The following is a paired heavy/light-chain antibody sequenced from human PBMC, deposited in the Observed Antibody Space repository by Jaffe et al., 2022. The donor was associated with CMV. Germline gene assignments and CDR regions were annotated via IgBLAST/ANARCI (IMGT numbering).Heavy chain of an antibody. D-gene: IGHD3-3*01. J-gene: IGHJ4*02. Sequence: QVQLQQWGAGLLKPSETLSLTCAVYGGSFSGYYWSWIRQPPGKGLEWIGEINHSGSTNYNPSLKSRVTISVDTSKNQFSLKLSSVTAADTAVYYCARGGSLNRFFWSGPSLVYWGQGTLVTVSS. CDR1: GGSFSGYY. CDR2: INHSGST. CDR3: ARGGSLNRFFWSGPSLVY. V-gene: IGHV4-34*01.
Light chain of an antibody. CDR3: QQYNNWPKT. CDR2: GAS. J-gene: IGKJ1*01. CDR1: QSVSSN. Sequence: EIVMTQSPATLSVSPGERATLSCRASQSVSSNLAWYQQKPGQAPRLLIYGASTRATGIPARFSGSGSGTEFTLTISSLQSEDFAVYYCQQYNNWPKTFGQGTKVEIK. V-gene: IGKV3-15*01.